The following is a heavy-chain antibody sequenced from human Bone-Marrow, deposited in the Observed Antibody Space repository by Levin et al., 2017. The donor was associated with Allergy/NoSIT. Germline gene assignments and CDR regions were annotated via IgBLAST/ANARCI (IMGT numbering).Heavy chain of an antibody. Sequence: GGSLRLSCAASGFTFSDYAMHWVRQAPGKGLEWVALISYDGSNKYQANSVRGRFTISRDNSKSTLYLQMNSLRADDTAVYYCAKVQDYYDRSGYSAFDYWGQGTLVTVSS. CDR1: GFTFSDYA. V-gene: IGHV3-30*18. CDR3: AKVQDYYDRSGYSAFDY. J-gene: IGHJ4*02. D-gene: IGHD3-22*01. CDR2: ISYDGSNK.